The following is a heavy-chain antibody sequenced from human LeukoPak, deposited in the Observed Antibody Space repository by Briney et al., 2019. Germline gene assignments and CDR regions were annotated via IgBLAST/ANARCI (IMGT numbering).Heavy chain of an antibody. Sequence: GGSLRLSCAASGFTFSSYWMHWVRQAPGKGLVWVSRINSDGSSTSYADSVKGRFTISRDNAKNTLYLQMNSLRAEDTAVYYCASRVNSGWSFDYWGQGTLVTASS. CDR3: ASRVNSGWSFDY. CDR2: INSDGSST. J-gene: IGHJ4*02. D-gene: IGHD6-19*01. CDR1: GFTFSSYW. V-gene: IGHV3-74*01.